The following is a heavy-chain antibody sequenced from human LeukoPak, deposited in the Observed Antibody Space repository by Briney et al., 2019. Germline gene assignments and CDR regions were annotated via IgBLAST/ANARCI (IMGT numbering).Heavy chain of an antibody. CDR3: ARESPTRLDFDY. V-gene: IGHV1-69*13. Sequence: GASVKVSCKASGGTFTSYAISWVRQAPGQGLEWMGGVIPIFGTANYAQKFQGSVTITADESTSTAYMELSSLRSEDTAVYYCARESPTRLDFDYWGQGTLVTVSS. J-gene: IGHJ4*02. D-gene: IGHD1-1*01. CDR2: VIPIFGTA. CDR1: GGTFTSYA.